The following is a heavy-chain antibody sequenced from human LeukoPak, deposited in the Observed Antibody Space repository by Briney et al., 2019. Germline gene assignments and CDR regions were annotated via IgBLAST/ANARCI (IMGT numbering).Heavy chain of an antibody. CDR3: ARIPEDGYSYGYFPY. Sequence: SETLSLTCTVSGGSIRSSSYYWGWIRQPPGKGLEWIGSIYYSGSTYYNPSLKSRVTISVDTSKNQFSLKLSSVTAADTAVYYCARIPEDGYSYGYFPYWGQGTLVTVSS. J-gene: IGHJ4*02. CDR1: GGSIRSSSYY. CDR2: IYYSGST. V-gene: IGHV4-39*07. D-gene: IGHD5-18*01.